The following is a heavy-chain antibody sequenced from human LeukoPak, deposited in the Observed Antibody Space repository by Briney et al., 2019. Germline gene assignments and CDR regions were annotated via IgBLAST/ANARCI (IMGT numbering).Heavy chain of an antibody. Sequence: ASVKVSCKASGGTFSSYAISWVRQAPGQGLEWMGRIIPIFGSANYAQKFQGRVTITTDESTSTAYMELSSLRSEDTAVYYCAREPVSAPAEYFQQGGQGTRVTLSS. D-gene: IGHD3-3*02. CDR1: GGTFSSYA. CDR3: AREPVSAPAEYFQQ. J-gene: IGHJ1*01. CDR2: IIPIFGSA. V-gene: IGHV1-69*05.